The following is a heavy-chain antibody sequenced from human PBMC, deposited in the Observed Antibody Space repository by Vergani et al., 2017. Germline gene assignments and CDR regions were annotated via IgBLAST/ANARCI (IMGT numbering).Heavy chain of an antibody. CDR1: GYSFTSYW. V-gene: IGHV5-10-1*01. J-gene: IGHJ6*02. CDR2: IDPSDSYT. Sequence: EVQLVQSGAEVKKPGESLRISCTGSGYSFTSYWISWVRQMPGKGLEWMGRIDPSDSYTNYSPSFQGHVTISADKSISTAYLKWSSLKASDTAMYYCARQVAVAGKWWGPYYYYGMDVWGQGTTVTVSS. CDR3: ARQVAVAGKWWGPYYYYGMDV. D-gene: IGHD6-19*01.